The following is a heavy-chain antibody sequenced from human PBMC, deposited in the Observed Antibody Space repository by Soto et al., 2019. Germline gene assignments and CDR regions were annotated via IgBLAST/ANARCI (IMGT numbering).Heavy chain of an antibody. CDR3: AKERVAGTFGRYYFDY. Sequence: QVQLVESGGGVVQPGRSLRLSCAASGFTFSSYGMHWVRQAPGKGLEWVAVISYDGSNKYYADSVKGRFTISRDNSKNTLYLQMNSLRAEDTAVYYCAKERVAGTFGRYYFDYWGQGTLVTVSS. J-gene: IGHJ4*02. CDR1: GFTFSSYG. V-gene: IGHV3-30*18. CDR2: ISYDGSNK. D-gene: IGHD6-19*01.